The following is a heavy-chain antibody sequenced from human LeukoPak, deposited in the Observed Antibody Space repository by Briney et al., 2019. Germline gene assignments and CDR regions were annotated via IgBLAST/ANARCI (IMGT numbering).Heavy chain of an antibody. CDR1: GSTFSSYA. J-gene: IGHJ4*02. CDR3: AKKRGTIAAFDY. V-gene: IGHV3-23*01. CDR2: ITTSGGST. Sequence: GGSLRLSCAASGSTFSSYAMSWVRQAPGKGLEWVSAITTSGGSTYYADSVKGRFTISRDNSKNTLYLQMNSLRAEDTAVYYCAKKRGTIAAFDYWGQGTLVTVSS. D-gene: IGHD6-13*01.